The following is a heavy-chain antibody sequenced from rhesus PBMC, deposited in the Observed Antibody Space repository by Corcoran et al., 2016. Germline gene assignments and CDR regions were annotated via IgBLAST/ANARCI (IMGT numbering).Heavy chain of an antibody. CDR2: IYPGDSDT. CDR3: ARKGNFDY. Sequence: EVQLVQSGAEVKRPGESLRFLCKTSGYSSPRSWIRRVLQMPGKGREWMGSIYPGDSDTRYNPSFQGHVTISADKSISTTYLQWSSLKASDTATYYCARKGNFDYWGQGVLVTVSS. J-gene: IGHJ4*01. D-gene: IGHD5-42*01. CDR1: GYSSPRSW. V-gene: IGHV5S1*01.